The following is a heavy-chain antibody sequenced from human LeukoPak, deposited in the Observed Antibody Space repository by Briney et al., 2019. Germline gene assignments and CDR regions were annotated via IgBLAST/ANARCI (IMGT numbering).Heavy chain of an antibody. Sequence: GGSLRLSCAASGFTFDDYGMSWVRQAPGKGLEWVSGINWNSGSTGYAGSVKGRFTISRDNAKNSLYLQMNSLRPEDTAVYYCAKEGDYYGSGSYRDGFDIWGQGTRATVSS. CDR3: AKEGDYYGSGSYRDGFDI. J-gene: IGHJ3*02. CDR2: INWNSGST. V-gene: IGHV3-20*04. CDR1: GFTFDDYG. D-gene: IGHD3-10*01.